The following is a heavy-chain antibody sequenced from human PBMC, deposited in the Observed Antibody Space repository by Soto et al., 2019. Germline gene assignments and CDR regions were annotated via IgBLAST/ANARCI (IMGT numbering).Heavy chain of an antibody. J-gene: IGHJ5*02. CDR3: ARDQVYFGINRWLDP. CDR1: GYSFTSYY. CDR2: INPSGGST. Sequence: ASVKVSCEASGYSFTSYYMHWVRQAPGQGLEWMGIINPSGGSTSYAQKFQGRVTMTRDTSTSTVYMELSSLRSEDTAVYYCARDQVYFGINRWLDPWGQGTLVTVSS. D-gene: IGHD2-8*01. V-gene: IGHV1-46*01.